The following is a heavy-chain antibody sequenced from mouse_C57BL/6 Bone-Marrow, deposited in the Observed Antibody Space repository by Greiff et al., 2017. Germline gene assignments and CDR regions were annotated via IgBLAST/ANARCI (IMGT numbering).Heavy chain of an antibody. V-gene: IGHV14-4*01. J-gene: IGHJ4*01. Sequence: EVQLVESGAELVRPGASVKLSCTASGFNIKDDYMHWVKQRPEQGLEWIGWIDPENGDTEYASNVQGKATITADTSSNTAYLQLSSLTYEDTAVYYCTRVRNYAMDYWGQGTSVTVSS. CDR3: TRVRNYAMDY. CDR2: IDPENGDT. CDR1: GFNIKDDY.